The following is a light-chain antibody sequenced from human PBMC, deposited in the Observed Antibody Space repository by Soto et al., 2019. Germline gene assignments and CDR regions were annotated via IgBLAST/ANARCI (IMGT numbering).Light chain of an antibody. V-gene: IGKV1-5*03. CDR3: QHYESFPRT. J-gene: IGKJ1*01. Sequence: DIQMTQSPSTLSASVGDRVTITCRASQSINNWLAWYQQKPGKAPKLFIFKASTLESGVPSRFSGSGSGTEFTLSISSLQPDDFATYFCQHYESFPRTFGQGTNVEIK. CDR1: QSINNW. CDR2: KAS.